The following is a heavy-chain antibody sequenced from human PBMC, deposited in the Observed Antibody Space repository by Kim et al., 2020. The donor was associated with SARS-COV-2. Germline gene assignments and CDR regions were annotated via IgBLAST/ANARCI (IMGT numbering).Heavy chain of an antibody. J-gene: IGHJ3*02. Sequence: SETLSLTCTVSGGSISSGGYYWSWIRQHPGKGLEWIGYIYYSGSTYYNPSLKSRVTISVDTSKNQFSLKLSSVTAADTAVYYCARDSTMIGGQDAFDIWGQGTMVTVSS. CDR1: GGSISSGGYY. CDR2: IYYSGST. D-gene: IGHD3-10*02. V-gene: IGHV4-31*03. CDR3: ARDSTMIGGQDAFDI.